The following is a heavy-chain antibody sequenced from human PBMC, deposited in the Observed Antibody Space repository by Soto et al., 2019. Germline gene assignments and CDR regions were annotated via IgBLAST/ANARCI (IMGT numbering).Heavy chain of an antibody. J-gene: IGHJ2*01. V-gene: IGHV1-69*12. CDR1: GGTFSSYA. CDR3: ARDQGRVAVAGTSPYWYFDL. D-gene: IGHD6-19*01. Sequence: QVQLVQSGAEVKKPGSSVKVSCKASGGTFSSYAISWVRQAPGQGLEWMGGIIPIFGTANYAQKFQGSVTIPADESTSTAYMELSSLRSEDTAVYYCARDQGRVAVAGTSPYWYFDLWGRGTLVTVSS. CDR2: IIPIFGTA.